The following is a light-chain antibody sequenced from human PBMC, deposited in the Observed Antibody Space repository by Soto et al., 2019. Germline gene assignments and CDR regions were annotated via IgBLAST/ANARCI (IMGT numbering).Light chain of an antibody. J-gene: IGKJ1*01. CDR1: QSISTW. Sequence: DIQMTQSPSTLSASVGDRVTITCRASQSISTWLAWYQQKPGKAPNLLIYKASSLESGVPSRFSGSGSGTEFTLTISNLQPDDFATYYCHPYYSYSRTFGQGTKVEIK. CDR2: KAS. CDR3: HPYYSYSRT. V-gene: IGKV1-5*03.